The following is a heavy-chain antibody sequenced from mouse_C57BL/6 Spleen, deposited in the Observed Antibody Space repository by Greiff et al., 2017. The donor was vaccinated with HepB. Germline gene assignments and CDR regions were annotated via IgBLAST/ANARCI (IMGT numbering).Heavy chain of an antibody. CDR2: IDPENGDT. D-gene: IGHD3-2*02. Sequence: EVQMQQSGAELVRPGASVKLSCTASGFNIKDDYMHWVKQRPEQGLEWIGWIDPENGDTEYASKFQGKATITADTSSNTAYLQLSSLTSEDTSVYYCTTSVQGYWGQGTTLTVSS. V-gene: IGHV14-4*01. CDR3: TTSVQGY. J-gene: IGHJ2*01. CDR1: GFNIKDDY.